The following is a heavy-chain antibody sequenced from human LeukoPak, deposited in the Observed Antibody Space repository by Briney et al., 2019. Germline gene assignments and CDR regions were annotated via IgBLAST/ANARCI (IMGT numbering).Heavy chain of an antibody. J-gene: IGHJ5*02. CDR2: IYTSGST. D-gene: IGHD2-2*01. V-gene: IGHV4-61*02. CDR1: GGSISSGSYY. Sequence: SDTLSLTCTLSGGSISSGSYYWSWIRQPAGKGLEWIRRIYTSGSTNYNPSAKSRVTISVDTSKNQFSLKLSSVTAADTAVYYCARDRVVVVPVAKRIYNWFDPWGQGTLVTVSS. CDR3: ARDRVVVVPVAKRIYNWFDP.